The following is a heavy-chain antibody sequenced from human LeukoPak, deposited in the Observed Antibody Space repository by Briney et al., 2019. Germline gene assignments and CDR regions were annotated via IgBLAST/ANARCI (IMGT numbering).Heavy chain of an antibody. D-gene: IGHD5-24*01. Sequence: GGSLRLSCAASGFTLSSSDMHWVRQATGQGLEWVAAIHTAGDTYYADSVKGRFTISRDNAKNSLYLQMNSLRVGDTAIYYCARGGSDGYNYVSDWGQGTLVTVSS. CDR1: GFTLSSSD. V-gene: IGHV3-13*01. CDR2: IHTAGDT. CDR3: ARGGSDGYNYVSD. J-gene: IGHJ4*02.